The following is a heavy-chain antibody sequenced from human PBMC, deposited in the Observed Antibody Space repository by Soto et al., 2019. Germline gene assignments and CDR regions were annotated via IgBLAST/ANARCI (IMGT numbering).Heavy chain of an antibody. CDR3: TANGFYSLDY. D-gene: IGHD2-21*01. V-gene: IGHV4-4*02. CDR2: IYHSGRA. CDR1: GESITNDRW. Sequence: QVQLQESGPGLVKTSGTLSLTCSIPGESITNDRWWSWVRQSPGQGLEWIGEIYHSGRAHYNPSLKTRVIISVDKSKNSFSLTLSSVTAADTAVYYCTANGFYSLDYWGQGSLVTVSS. J-gene: IGHJ4*02.